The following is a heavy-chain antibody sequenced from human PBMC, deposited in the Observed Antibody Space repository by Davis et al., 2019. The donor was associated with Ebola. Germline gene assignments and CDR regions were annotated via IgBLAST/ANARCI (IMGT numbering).Heavy chain of an antibody. CDR1: GFIFSDYE. CDR2: SSRSGDA. V-gene: IGHV3-48*03. J-gene: IGHJ4*02. D-gene: IGHD6-6*01. CDR3: AKDMAAIRQYYFDY. Sequence: GESLKISCGVSGFIFSDYEMKWVRQVPGKGLEWISYSSRSGDAYYADSVKGRFITSRDNARNSLDLQMNSLRAEDTALYYCAKDMAAIRQYYFDYWGQGTLVTVSS.